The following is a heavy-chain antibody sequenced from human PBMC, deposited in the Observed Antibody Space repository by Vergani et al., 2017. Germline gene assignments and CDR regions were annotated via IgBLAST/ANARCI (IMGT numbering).Heavy chain of an antibody. CDR1: GFTFSSYA. V-gene: IGHV3-30-3*01. D-gene: IGHD3-22*01. Sequence: QVQLVESGGGVVQPGRSLRLSCAASGFTFSSYAMHWVRQAPGKGLEWVAVISYDGSNKYYADSVKGRFPISRDNSKNTLYLQMNSLRAEDTAVYYCARDWGYYAWGVLGYWGQGTLVTVSS. J-gene: IGHJ4*02. CDR2: ISYDGSNK. CDR3: ARDWGYYAWGVLGY.